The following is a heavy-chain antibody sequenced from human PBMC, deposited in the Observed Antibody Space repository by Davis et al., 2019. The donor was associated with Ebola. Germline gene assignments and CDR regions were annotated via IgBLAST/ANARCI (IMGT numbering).Heavy chain of an antibody. CDR3: ARDAGGSGYYGSWFDP. V-gene: IGHV1-69*13. J-gene: IGHJ5*02. Sequence: AASVTVSCKASGGTFTNYAITWVRQAPGQGLEWMGGIIPIFGTANYAQKFQGRLTITADESTTTAYMELRSLGSEDTAVYYCARDAGGSGYYGSWFDPWGQGTLVTVSS. D-gene: IGHD3-3*01. CDR1: GGTFTNYA. CDR2: IIPIFGTA.